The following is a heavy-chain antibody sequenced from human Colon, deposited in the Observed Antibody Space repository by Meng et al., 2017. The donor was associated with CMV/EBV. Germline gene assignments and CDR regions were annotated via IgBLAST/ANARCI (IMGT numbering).Heavy chain of an antibody. CDR3: ARDSGGGYGTNFPDD. Sequence: EVQLVESGXGLIQPGXSLSLPCAASGFTVSSHLMSGVRQAPGKGLVWVSVIYSGDSTYYADSVKGRFTISRDNSKNTLYLQMNSLRAEDTAVYYCARDSGGGYGTNFPDDWGQGTPVTVSS. V-gene: IGHV3-53*01. J-gene: IGHJ4*02. CDR1: GFTVSSHL. CDR2: IYSGDST. D-gene: IGHD5-12*01.